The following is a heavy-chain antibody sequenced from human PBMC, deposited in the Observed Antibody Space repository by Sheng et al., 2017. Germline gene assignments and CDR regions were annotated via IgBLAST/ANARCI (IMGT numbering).Heavy chain of an antibody. D-gene: IGHD6-25*01. CDR2: ISASGGSA. Sequence: EVQLVESGGGLLQPGGSLRLSCAASGFTFSSYGMSWVRQAPGKGLEWVSLISASGGSAHYADFVKGRFTISRDNSKNTLYLQMNSLRAEDTAVYYCAKDLYTSDGDYWGQGTLVTVSS. CDR3: AKDLYTSDGDY. CDR1: GFTFSSYG. V-gene: IGHV3-23*04. J-gene: IGHJ4*02.